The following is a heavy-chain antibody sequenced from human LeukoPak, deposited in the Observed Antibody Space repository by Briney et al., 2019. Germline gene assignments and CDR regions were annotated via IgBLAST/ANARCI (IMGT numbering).Heavy chain of an antibody. V-gene: IGHV3-23*01. J-gene: IGHJ5*02. CDR3: AGGDYLRGFDP. CDR2: ISGSGGST. D-gene: IGHD4-17*01. Sequence: GWSLRLSCAASGFTFSSYAMSWVRQAPGKGLEWVSAISGSGGSTYYADSVKGRFTISRDNSKNTLYLQMNSLRAEDTAVYYCAGGDYLRGFDPWGQGTLVTVSS. CDR1: GFTFSSYA.